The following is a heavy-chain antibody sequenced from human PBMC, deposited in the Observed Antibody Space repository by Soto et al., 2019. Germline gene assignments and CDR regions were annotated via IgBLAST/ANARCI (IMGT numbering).Heavy chain of an antibody. J-gene: IGHJ4*02. CDR2: IYYSGST. CDR1: GGSISSYY. Sequence: PSETLSLTCTVSGGSISSYYWSWIRQPPGKGLEWIGYIYYSGSTNYNPSLKSRVTISVDTSKNQFSLKLSSVTAADTAVYYCARDPGNYLDYWGQGTLVTVSS. V-gene: IGHV4-59*01. CDR3: ARDPGNYLDY.